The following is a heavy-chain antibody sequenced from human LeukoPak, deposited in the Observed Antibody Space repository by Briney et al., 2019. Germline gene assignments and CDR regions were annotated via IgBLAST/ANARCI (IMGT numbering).Heavy chain of an antibody. CDR1: GGSFSGYY. CDR3: ARDLSVVRGVMSLRASFDP. Sequence: SETLSLTCAVYGGSFSGYYWSWIRQPPGKGLEWIGEINHSGSTNYNPSLKSRVTISVDTSKNQFSLKLSSVTAADTAVYYCARDLSVVRGVMSLRASFDPWGQGTLVTVSS. V-gene: IGHV4-34*01. CDR2: INHSGST. J-gene: IGHJ5*02. D-gene: IGHD3-10*01.